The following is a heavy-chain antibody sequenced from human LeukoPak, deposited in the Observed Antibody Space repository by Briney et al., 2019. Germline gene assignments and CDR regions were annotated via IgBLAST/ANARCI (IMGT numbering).Heavy chain of an antibody. V-gene: IGHV3-74*01. D-gene: IGHD3-10*01. CDR2: FTSDASST. CDR1: GFTFSNYW. Sequence: GGSLRLSCAASGFTFSNYWMHWVRRAPGKGLVWVSRFTSDASSTSYADSVKGRFTISRDNAKNTLYLRMNSLRAEDTAVYYCAREFEGQEAGAYGSGSYDVFDIWGQGTMVTVSS. J-gene: IGHJ3*02. CDR3: AREFEGQEAGAYGSGSYDVFDI.